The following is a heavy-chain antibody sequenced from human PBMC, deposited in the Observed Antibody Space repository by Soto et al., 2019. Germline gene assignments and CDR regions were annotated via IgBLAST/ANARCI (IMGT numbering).Heavy chain of an antibody. J-gene: IGHJ6*02. Sequence: GESLNISCKGSGYSFTSYWISWVRQMPGKGLEWMGRIDPSDSYTNYSPSFQGHVTISADKSISTAYLQWSSLKASDTAMYYCAAAAAGTRLYSGMDAWGQGTTVTVSS. CDR2: IDPSDSYT. V-gene: IGHV5-10-1*01. D-gene: IGHD6-13*01. CDR3: AAAAAGTRLYSGMDA. CDR1: GYSFTSYW.